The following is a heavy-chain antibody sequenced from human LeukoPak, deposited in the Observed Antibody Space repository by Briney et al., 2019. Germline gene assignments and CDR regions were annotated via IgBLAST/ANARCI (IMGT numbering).Heavy chain of an antibody. J-gene: IGHJ6*02. CDR2: IKQDGSEK. V-gene: IGHV3-7*01. Sequence: GGSLRLSCAASGFTFSIYWMSWVRQAPGKGLEWVANIKQDGSEKYYVDSVKGRFTISRDNAKNSLYLQMNSLRAEDTAVYYCARELVIAAHSYYYYYGMDVWGQGTTVTVSS. D-gene: IGHD6-6*01. CDR1: GFTFSIYW. CDR3: ARELVIAAHSYYYYYGMDV.